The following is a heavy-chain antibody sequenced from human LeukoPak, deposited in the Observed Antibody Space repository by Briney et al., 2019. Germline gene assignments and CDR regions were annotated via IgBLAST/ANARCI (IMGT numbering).Heavy chain of an antibody. CDR2: IYYSGST. CDR1: GGSISNYY. J-gene: IGHJ2*01. CDR3: ARYSGSYGYFDL. D-gene: IGHD1-26*01. Sequence: PSETLSLTCTVSGGSISNYYWGWIRQPPGERLEWIGYIYYSGSTNSNPSLKSRVTFSVDTSNNHFSLRLSSVTAADTAVYYCARYSGSYGYFDLWGRGTLVTVSS. V-gene: IGHV4-59*01.